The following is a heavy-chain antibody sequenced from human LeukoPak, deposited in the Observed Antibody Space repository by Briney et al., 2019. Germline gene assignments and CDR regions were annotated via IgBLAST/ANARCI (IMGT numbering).Heavy chain of an antibody. CDR2: ITSSGGRT. CDR1: GFTFSSYW. V-gene: IGHV3-23*01. J-gene: IGHJ4*02. Sequence: PGGSLRLSCAASGFTFSSYWMSWVRQAPGKGLEWVSTITSSGGRTYYADSVKGRFTISRDNSKNTLYLQMNSLRVEDTAVYYCANARLVVTAAEYWGQGTLVTVSS. D-gene: IGHD2-21*02. CDR3: ANARLVVTAAEY.